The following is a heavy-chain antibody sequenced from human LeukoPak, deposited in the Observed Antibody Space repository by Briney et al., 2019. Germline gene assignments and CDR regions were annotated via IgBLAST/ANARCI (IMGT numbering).Heavy chain of an antibody. CDR3: ARTYGSGSYGY. Sequence: GASVKVSCKASGYTFTGYYMHWVRQAPGQGLEWMGWINPNSGGTNYAQKFQGRVTMTRDTSISTAYMELSRRRSDDTAVYYCARTYGSGSYGYWGQGTLVIVSS. CDR2: INPNSGGT. J-gene: IGHJ4*02. D-gene: IGHD3-10*01. CDR1: GYTFTGYY. V-gene: IGHV1-2*02.